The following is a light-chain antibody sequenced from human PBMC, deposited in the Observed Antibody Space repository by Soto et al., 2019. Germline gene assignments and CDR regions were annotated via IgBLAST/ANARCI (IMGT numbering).Light chain of an antibody. CDR1: QSVASN. CDR2: DAS. J-gene: IGKJ1*01. V-gene: IGKV3-15*01. Sequence: ETGMTQSLVPPSVSSGERATLSCRASQSVASNLAWYQQQPGQAPRLLIYDASTRATGVPARFSGTGSGTEFTLTISSLQSEDFALYYCQQYNDWPLTFGQGTKVDIK. CDR3: QQYNDWPLT.